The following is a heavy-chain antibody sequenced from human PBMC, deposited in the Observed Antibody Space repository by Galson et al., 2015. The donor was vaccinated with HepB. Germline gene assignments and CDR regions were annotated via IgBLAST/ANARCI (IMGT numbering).Heavy chain of an antibody. D-gene: IGHD1-26*01. CDR3: ARDTNVGDTSSVSGDIDY. V-gene: IGHV3-11*05. J-gene: IGHJ4*02. CDR1: GFTFSDYH. Sequence: SLRLSCAASGFTFSDYHMSWIRQAPGKGLEWISSISSRSSSTNYADSVKGRFTISRDNAKNSLYLQMNSLRAEDTAVYYCARDTNVGDTSSVSGDIDYWGLGTLVTVSS. CDR2: ISSRSSST.